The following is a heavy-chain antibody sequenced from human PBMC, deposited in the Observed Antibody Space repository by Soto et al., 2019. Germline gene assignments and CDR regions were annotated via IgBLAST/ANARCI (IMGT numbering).Heavy chain of an antibody. CDR2: MNPNSGNT. V-gene: IGHV1-8*01. D-gene: IGHD3-16*02. CDR1: GYTFTSYD. CDR3: ARGQSYSYYDYVWGSYRFDAVDI. Sequence: QVQLVQSGAEVKKPGASVKVSCKASGYTFTSYDINWVRQATGQGLEWMGWMNPNSGNTGYAQKFQGRVTMTRNTSISTAYMELSSLRSEDTAVYYCARGQSYSYYDYVWGSYRFDAVDIWGQGTMVTVSS. J-gene: IGHJ3*02.